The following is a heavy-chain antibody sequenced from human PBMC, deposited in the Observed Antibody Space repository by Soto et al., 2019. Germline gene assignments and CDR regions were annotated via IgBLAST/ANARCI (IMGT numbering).Heavy chain of an antibody. Sequence: GWSLRLSCAASGFTFSDYYMNWIRQAPGKGLEWVSYISSGAITIYYADSVKGRFTISRDNAKNSLYLQMNSLRAEDTAVYYCAGQYSSSSVEFWGHGTLVTV. CDR1: GFTFSDYY. J-gene: IGHJ4*01. V-gene: IGHV3-11*01. CDR3: AGQYSSSSVEF. D-gene: IGHD6-6*01. CDR2: ISSGAITI.